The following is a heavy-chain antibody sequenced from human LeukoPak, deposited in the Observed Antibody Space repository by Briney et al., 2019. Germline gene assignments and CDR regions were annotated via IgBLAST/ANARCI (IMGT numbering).Heavy chain of an antibody. V-gene: IGHV3-30*02. CDR3: AKTEGVTGRFDY. D-gene: IGHD2-21*02. Sequence: AGGSLRLSCAASGFTFSDYGMHWVRQAPGKGLEWVAFIRYDGSDRYYADSVKGRFTISRDNSKNTLYLQMNSLRAEDTAVYYCAKTEGVTGRFDYWGQGTLVTVSS. CDR2: IRYDGSDR. CDR1: GFTFSDYG. J-gene: IGHJ4*02.